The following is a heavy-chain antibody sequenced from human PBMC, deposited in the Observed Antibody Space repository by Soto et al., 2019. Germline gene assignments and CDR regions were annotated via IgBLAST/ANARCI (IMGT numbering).Heavy chain of an antibody. J-gene: IGHJ4*02. V-gene: IGHV3-23*01. Sequence: EVQLLESGGGLVQPGGSLRLSCAASGFTFSSYAMSWVRQAPGKGLEWVSAISGSGGSTYYADSVKGRFTISRDNSKNPLNLQMNSLRAEDRAVYTCANRNRGGPTIWGQGTLVTVSS. CDR3: ANRNRGGPTI. CDR2: ISGSGGST. D-gene: IGHD3-10*01. CDR1: GFTFSSYA.